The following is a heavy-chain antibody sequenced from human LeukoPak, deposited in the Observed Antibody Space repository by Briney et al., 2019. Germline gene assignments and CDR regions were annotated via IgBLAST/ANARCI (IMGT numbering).Heavy chain of an antibody. CDR1: GFXLSRFS. D-gene: IGHD5-12*01. CDR2: IDGNGGSA. CDR3: ARGHEYRGYGQDY. J-gene: IGHJ4*02. Sequence: PGGSLRLSCAASGFXLSRFSMHWVRQAPGKGLEYVSAIDGNGGSAYYANSVKGRFTISRDNSKNTLYLQMGSLSTEDTAVYYCARGHEYRGYGQDYWGQGTLVTVSS. V-gene: IGHV3-64*01.